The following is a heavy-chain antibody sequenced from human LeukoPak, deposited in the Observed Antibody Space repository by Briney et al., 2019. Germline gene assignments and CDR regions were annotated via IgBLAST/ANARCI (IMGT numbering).Heavy chain of an antibody. CDR1: GFTFSSFT. V-gene: IGHV3-21*01. D-gene: IGHD6-13*01. CDR2: ITRSSSSI. J-gene: IGHJ4*02. Sequence: GGSLRLSCAASGFTFSSFTMNWVRQAPGKGPEWVSSITRSSSSIYYADSVKGRFTISRDNDKSSLFLQMNSLRAEDTAVYYCARDLSRIVAAGYYFDYWGQGTLVTVSS. CDR3: ARDLSRIVAAGYYFDY.